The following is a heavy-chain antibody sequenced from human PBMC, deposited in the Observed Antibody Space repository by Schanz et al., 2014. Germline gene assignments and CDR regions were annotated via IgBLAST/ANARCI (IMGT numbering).Heavy chain of an antibody. CDR1: GFTFATYA. V-gene: IGHV3-23*04. CDR3: AKVAPAATYLDS. Sequence: EVQLVESGGGVVRPGGSLRLSCAASGFTFATYAMSWVRQAPGKGLEWVAAINGSGNATYYADSVKGRFTISRDNSRNTLFLQMKRLRVEDTAVYYCAKVAPAATYLDSWGLGTLVTVSS. J-gene: IGHJ4*02. D-gene: IGHD2-2*01. CDR2: INGSGNAT.